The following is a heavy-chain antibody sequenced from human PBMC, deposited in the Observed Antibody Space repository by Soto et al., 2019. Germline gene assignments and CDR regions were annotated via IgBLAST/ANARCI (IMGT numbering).Heavy chain of an antibody. Sequence: GGSLRLCCVASGFSLSDYYMAWIRQAPGKGLEWLSYITGTSDSIHYADSVRGRFIISRDNAKNSLYLQMNSLRVDDTAVYYCARDFRNKGMDVWGQGTTVTVSS. V-gene: IGHV3-11*01. J-gene: IGHJ6*02. CDR2: ITGTSDSI. CDR1: GFSLSDYY. CDR3: ARDFRNKGMDV.